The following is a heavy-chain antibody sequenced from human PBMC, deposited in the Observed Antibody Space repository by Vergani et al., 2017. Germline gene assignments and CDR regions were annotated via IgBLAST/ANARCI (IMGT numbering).Heavy chain of an antibody. J-gene: IGHJ4*02. D-gene: IGHD3-22*01. CDR3: ARLSYDTTPYLQGGYDG. CDR1: GGSISSGDYY. Sequence: QVQLQESGPGLVKPSQTLSLTCTVSGGSISSGDYYWSWIRQPPGKGLEWIGYIYYSGSTYYNPSLKRRVTISVDTSKNQFSLKLRSVTAADPAVYYCARLSYDTTPYLQGGYDGWGQGTLVSVSS. CDR2: IYYSGST. V-gene: IGHV4-30-4*01.